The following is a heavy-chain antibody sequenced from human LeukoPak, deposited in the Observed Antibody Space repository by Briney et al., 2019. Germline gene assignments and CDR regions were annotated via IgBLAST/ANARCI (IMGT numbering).Heavy chain of an antibody. D-gene: IGHD1-1*01. V-gene: IGHV3-7*03. CDR2: IKQDGGEK. CDR1: GFTFSSHW. J-gene: IGHJ4*02. Sequence: PGGSLRLSCAGSGFTFSSHWIGWVRQAPGKGLEWVANIKQDGGEKHYVDSVKGRFTISRDNAQNLLYLQMNSLRGEDTAVYYCVEVGRTSLSLGRWGQGTLVTVSS. CDR3: VEVGRTSLSLGR.